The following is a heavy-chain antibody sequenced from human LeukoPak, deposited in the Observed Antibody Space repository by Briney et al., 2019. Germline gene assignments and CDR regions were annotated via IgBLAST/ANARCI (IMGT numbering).Heavy chain of an antibody. CDR3: AKGVVVAPDVTPFDY. CDR1: AFTFSSYA. D-gene: IGHD2-2*01. Sequence: GGSLRLSCAAYAFTFSSYAMSWVRQAPGKGLEWVSAISGSGGSTYYADSVKGRFTISRDNSKNTLYLQVNSLRAEDTAVYYCAKGVVVAPDVTPFDYWGQGTLVTVSS. V-gene: IGHV3-23*01. CDR2: ISGSGGST. J-gene: IGHJ4*02.